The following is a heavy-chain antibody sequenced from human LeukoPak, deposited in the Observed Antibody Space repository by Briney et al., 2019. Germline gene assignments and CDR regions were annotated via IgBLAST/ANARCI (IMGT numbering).Heavy chain of an antibody. D-gene: IGHD3-3*01. V-gene: IGHV3-23*01. CDR3: AKDAASITIFGVGNFDY. CDR1: GFTFSIYA. Sequence: GGSLRLSCAASGFTFSIYAMSWVRQAPGKGLERVSAISGSGGSTYYADSVKGRFTISRDNSKNTLYLQMNSLRAEDTAVYYCAKDAASITIFGVGNFDYWGQGTLVTVSS. J-gene: IGHJ4*02. CDR2: ISGSGGST.